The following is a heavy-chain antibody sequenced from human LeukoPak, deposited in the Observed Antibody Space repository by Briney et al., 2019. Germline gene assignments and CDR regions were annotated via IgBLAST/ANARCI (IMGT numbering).Heavy chain of an antibody. CDR2: MYYRGST. Sequence: SETLSLTCTVSGGSISSSSHYWGWIRQPPGKGLEWIGSMYYRGSTYHNPSLKSRVTISVDTSKNKFSLKLSSVTAADTAVYYCARLARRGDRSFDYWGQGTLVTVSS. CDR1: GGSISSSSHY. V-gene: IGHV4-39*01. CDR3: ARLARRGDRSFDY. D-gene: IGHD1-14*01. J-gene: IGHJ4*02.